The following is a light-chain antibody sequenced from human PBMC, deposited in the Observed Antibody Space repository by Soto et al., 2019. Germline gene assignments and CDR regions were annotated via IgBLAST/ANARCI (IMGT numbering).Light chain of an antibody. J-gene: IGLJ3*02. CDR2: LERSGTY. CDR3: ETWTSNTRV. CDR1: SDHSSYI. Sequence: QLVLTQSSSASASLGSSVKLTCTLGSDHSSYIIAWHQQQPGQAPRFLMKLERSGTYNKGSGVPDRFSGSSSGADRYLTISNRQSEDEADYYCETWTSNTRVFGGGTKLTVL. V-gene: IGLV4-60*03.